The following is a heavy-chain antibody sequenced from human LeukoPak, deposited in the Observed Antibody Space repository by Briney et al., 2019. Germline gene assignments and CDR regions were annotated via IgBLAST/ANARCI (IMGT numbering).Heavy chain of an antibody. Sequence: GGSLRLSCVASGFTFSGYYMHWVRQAPGQGLEWMGWINPNTGGTNYAQKFQGRVTMTRDTSISTTYMELSRLRSDDTAVYYCARGPRTTLVRGGQWYYYMDVWGKGTAVTISS. CDR3: ARGPRTTLVRGGQWYYYMDV. D-gene: IGHD3-10*01. CDR1: GFTFSGYY. V-gene: IGHV1-2*02. J-gene: IGHJ6*03. CDR2: INPNTGGT.